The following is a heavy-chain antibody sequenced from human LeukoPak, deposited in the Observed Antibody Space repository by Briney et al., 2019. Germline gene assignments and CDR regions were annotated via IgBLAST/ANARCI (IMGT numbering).Heavy chain of an antibody. J-gene: IGHJ4*02. CDR2: ISGSGDST. Sequence: GGSLRLSCAASGFTFSSYAMSWVRQAPGKGLEWVSAISGSGDSTYYGDSVKGRFTISRDNSKNTLYLQMNSLRAEDTAVYYCAKTRPLDSSSWSHGDYWGQGTLVTISS. V-gene: IGHV3-23*01. CDR1: GFTFSSYA. D-gene: IGHD6-13*01. CDR3: AKTRPLDSSSWSHGDY.